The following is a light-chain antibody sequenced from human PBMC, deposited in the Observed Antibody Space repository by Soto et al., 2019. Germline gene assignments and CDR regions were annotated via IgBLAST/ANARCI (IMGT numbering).Light chain of an antibody. CDR1: QTISSW. CDR3: QQYNTYSPERT. CDR2: KAS. J-gene: IGKJ1*01. V-gene: IGKV1-5*03. Sequence: DIQMTQSPSTLSGSVVDRVTITCRASQTISSWLAWYQQTPGKAPKLLIYKASTLKSGVPSRFSGSGSGTEFTLTISSLQPDDFATYYCQQYNTYSPERTFGQGTKVDIK.